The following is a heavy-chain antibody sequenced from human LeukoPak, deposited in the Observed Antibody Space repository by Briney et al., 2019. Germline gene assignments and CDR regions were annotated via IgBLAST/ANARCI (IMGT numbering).Heavy chain of an antibody. D-gene: IGHD6-13*01. CDR1: GFAFSTYN. CDR3: ARDGRGSWYAHKYFDY. J-gene: IGHJ4*02. Sequence: GGSLRLSCAASGFAFSTYNMHWVRQAPGKGLEWVANIKQDGSEKYYVDSVKGRFTISRDNAKNSLYLQMISLRAEDTAVYYCARDGRGSWYAHKYFDYWGQGTLVTVSS. V-gene: IGHV3-7*01. CDR2: IKQDGSEK.